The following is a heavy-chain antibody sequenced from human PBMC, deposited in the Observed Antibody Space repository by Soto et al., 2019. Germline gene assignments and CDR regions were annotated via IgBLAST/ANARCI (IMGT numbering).Heavy chain of an antibody. J-gene: IGHJ4*02. CDR3: AKGKRSSGYYYFEY. CDR1: GFTFSRYA. CDR2: ISSASGST. Sequence: GGSLRLSCAASGFTFSRYAMNWVRQAPGKGLEWVSSISSASGSTYYADSMKGRCTISRDNSRNTLYLQMNSLRADDTAVYYCAKGKRSSGYYYFEYWGQGTLVTVYS. D-gene: IGHD3-22*01. V-gene: IGHV3-23*01.